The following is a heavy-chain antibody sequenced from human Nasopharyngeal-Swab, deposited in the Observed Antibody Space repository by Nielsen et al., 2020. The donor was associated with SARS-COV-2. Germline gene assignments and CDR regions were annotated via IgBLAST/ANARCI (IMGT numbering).Heavy chain of an antibody. CDR2: ISWNSGSI. V-gene: IGHV3-9*01. D-gene: IGHD3-9*01. Sequence: GGSLRLSCAASGFTFDDYAMHWVWQAPGKGLEWVSGISWNSGSIGYADSVKGRSTISRDNAKNSLYLQMNSLRVEDSAFYYCAKDMYDILTGHNFDSWGQGTLVTVSS. J-gene: IGHJ4*02. CDR1: GFTFDDYA. CDR3: AKDMYDILTGHNFDS.